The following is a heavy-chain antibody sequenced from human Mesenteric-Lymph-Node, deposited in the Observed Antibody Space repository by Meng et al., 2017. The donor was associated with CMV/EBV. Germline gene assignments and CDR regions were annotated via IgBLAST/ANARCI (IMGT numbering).Heavy chain of an antibody. CDR3: TRLDSGRYDY. V-gene: IGHV3-23*01. D-gene: IGHD6-19*01. J-gene: IGHJ4*02. CDR2: ISGSGGSI. CDR1: GFAFSGHA. Sequence: GGSLRLSCAASGFAFSGHAMSWVRQAPGKGLEWVSGISGSGGSIYYADSVKGRFTVSRDNFKNTVYLEMDSLRAEDTAVYYCTRLDSGRYDYWGQGMLVTVSS.